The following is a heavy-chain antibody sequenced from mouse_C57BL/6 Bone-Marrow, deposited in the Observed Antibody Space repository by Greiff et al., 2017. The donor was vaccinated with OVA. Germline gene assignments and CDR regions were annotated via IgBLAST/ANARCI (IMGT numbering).Heavy chain of an antibody. CDR1: GFNIKNTY. Sequence: VQLQQSVAELVRPGASVKLSCTASGFNIKNTYMHWVKQRPEQGLEWIGRIDPANGNTKYAPKFQGKATLTADTSSNTAYLQLSSLTSDDTAIYYCAISSPKLVRRYFAVWGTGTTVTVSS. CDR2: IDPANGNT. V-gene: IGHV14-3*01. J-gene: IGHJ1*03. CDR3: AISSPKLVRRYFAV. D-gene: IGHD1-3*01.